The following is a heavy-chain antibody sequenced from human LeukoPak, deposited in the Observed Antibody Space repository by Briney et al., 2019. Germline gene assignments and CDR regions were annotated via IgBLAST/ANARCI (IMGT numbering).Heavy chain of an antibody. CDR2: IVGDGSTT. CDR3: ARDVGYGINV. D-gene: IGHD2-15*01. Sequence: GGSLRLSCAASGFTFSPYWMHWVRQVPGKGLLSVSRIVGDGSTTSYADSVKGRFTISRDNAMNTLYLQMNSLRVEDTGVYYCARDVGYGINVWGKGTTVTVSS. J-gene: IGHJ6*04. V-gene: IGHV3-74*01. CDR1: GFTFSPYW.